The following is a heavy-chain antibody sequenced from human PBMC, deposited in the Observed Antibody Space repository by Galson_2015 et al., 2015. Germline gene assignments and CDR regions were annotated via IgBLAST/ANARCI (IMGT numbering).Heavy chain of an antibody. CDR2: INPSGGST. CDR3: ARDRRVAGHAFDI. V-gene: IGHV1-46*01. D-gene: IGHD6-19*01. CDR1: GYTFTSYY. Sequence: SVKVSCKASGYTFTSYYMHWVRQAPGQGLEWMGIINPSGGSTSYAQKFQGRVTMTRDTSTSTVYMELSSLRSEDTAVYYCARDRRVAGHAFDIWGQGTMVTVSS. J-gene: IGHJ3*02.